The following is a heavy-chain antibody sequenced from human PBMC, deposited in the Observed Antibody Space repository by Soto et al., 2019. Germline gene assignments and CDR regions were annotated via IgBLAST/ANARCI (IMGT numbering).Heavy chain of an antibody. J-gene: IGHJ3*02. Sequence: GASVKVSCKSSGYTFTSYAMHCVRPAPGQRLEWMGWINAGNGNTKYSQKFQGRVTITRDTSASTAYMELSSLRSEDTAVYYCARGTRSIVVVPAATVDAFDIWGQGTMVTVS. D-gene: IGHD2-2*01. CDR1: GYTFTSYA. CDR3: ARGTRSIVVVPAATVDAFDI. V-gene: IGHV1-3*01. CDR2: INAGNGNT.